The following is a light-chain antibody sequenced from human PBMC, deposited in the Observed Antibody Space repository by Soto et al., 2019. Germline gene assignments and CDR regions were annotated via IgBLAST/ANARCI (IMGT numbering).Light chain of an antibody. J-gene: IGKJ4*01. V-gene: IGKV3-20*01. CDR2: GAS. CDR1: QSVSSGY. Sequence: EIVLTQSPGTLSLSPGERATLSCRASQSVSSGYLAWYQQKPGQAPRLLIYGASSRDTGIPDRFSGSGSGTDFTLTISRLEPEDCAVYYCQQYGSNPKTFGGGTKVEIK. CDR3: QQYGSNPKT.